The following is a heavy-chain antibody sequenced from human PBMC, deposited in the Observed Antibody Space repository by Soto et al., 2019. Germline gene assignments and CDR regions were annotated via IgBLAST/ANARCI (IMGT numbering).Heavy chain of an antibody. V-gene: IGHV4-34*01. Sequence: SSETLSLTCAVYGGSFSGYYWSWIRQPPGKGLEWIGEINHSGSTNYNPSLKSRVTISVDTSKNQFSLKLSSVTAADTAVYYCAKSKLEDYDFWSGYFEFGSGPSRRQFDPWGQGTLVTVSS. CDR1: GGSFSGYY. CDR2: INHSGST. J-gene: IGHJ5*02. D-gene: IGHD3-3*01. CDR3: AKSKLEDYDFWSGYFEFGSGPSRRQFDP.